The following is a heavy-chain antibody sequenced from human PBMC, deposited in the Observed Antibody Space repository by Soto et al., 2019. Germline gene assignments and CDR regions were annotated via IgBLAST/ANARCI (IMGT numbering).Heavy chain of an antibody. Sequence: QPGGSLRLSCVASGFTCITHAMSWVRQVPGKGLEWVSTFSGSGGNIYYGESVKGRFTISRDDPKNTLYLDMNSLRVEDTAVYYCAKDPPWTVGPLAMDVWGQGTTVTVSS. CDR1: GFTCITHA. CDR3: AKDPPWTVGPLAMDV. CDR2: FSGSGGNI. D-gene: IGHD2-2*01. V-gene: IGHV3-23*01. J-gene: IGHJ6*02.